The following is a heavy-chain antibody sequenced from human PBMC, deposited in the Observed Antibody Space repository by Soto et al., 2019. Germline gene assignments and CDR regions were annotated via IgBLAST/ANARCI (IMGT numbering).Heavy chain of an antibody. D-gene: IGHD6-19*01. CDR1: GLSITDSEMG. J-gene: IGHJ5*02. V-gene: IGHV2-26*01. CDR3: ARRHLAVAVSPWFDP. Sequence: QVTLKESGPVLVKPTEPLTLRCTVSGLSITDSEMGVSWIRQPPGQPLEWLAHIDSSGEKSYRTFLKSRHASSMDTSKSQIVLTMTNMDPADTATYYCARRHLAVAVSPWFDPLGKGSPVTVSS. CDR2: IDSSGEK.